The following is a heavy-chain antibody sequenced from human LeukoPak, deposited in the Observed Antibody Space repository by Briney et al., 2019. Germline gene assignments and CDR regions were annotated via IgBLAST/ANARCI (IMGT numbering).Heavy chain of an antibody. CDR3: VKDLVPAASSRWFDS. CDR2: IWYDESKT. D-gene: IGHD2-2*01. J-gene: IGHJ5*01. CDR1: GFLFSGYG. Sequence: GGSLRLSCAASGFLFSGYGMHWVRQSPGKGLDWVAAIWYDESKTYYADSVKGRFTISRDSSENTLYLQMTSLRAEDAAIYYCVKDLVPAASSRWFDSWGQGTLVTVSS. V-gene: IGHV3-33*06.